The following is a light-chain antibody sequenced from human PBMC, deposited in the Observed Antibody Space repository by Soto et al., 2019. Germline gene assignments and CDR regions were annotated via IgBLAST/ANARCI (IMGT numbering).Light chain of an antibody. V-gene: IGLV2-18*02. Sequence: QSVLTQPPSVSGSPGQSVAISCTGTSSDVGSSNGVSWYQQPPGTAPKLMIYDVSNRPSGVPDRFSGSKSGNTASLTISGLQAEDEADYYCSSYTTSSTYVFGTGTKLIVL. J-gene: IGLJ1*01. CDR3: SSYTTSSTYV. CDR1: SSDVGSSNG. CDR2: DVS.